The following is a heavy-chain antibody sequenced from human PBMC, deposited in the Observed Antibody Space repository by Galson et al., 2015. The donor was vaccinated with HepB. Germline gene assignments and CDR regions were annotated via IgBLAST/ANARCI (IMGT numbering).Heavy chain of an antibody. D-gene: IGHD3-3*01. J-gene: IGHJ6*02. V-gene: IGHV1-46*01. CDR2: INLSGGYT. CDR1: GYTFTSYY. Sequence: SVKVSCKASGYTFTSYYMHWVRQAPGQGLEWMGLINLSGGYTRPAQKFQGRITMMRDTSTSTVYMELSSLRSEDTAVYYCARGSSSIFGVVHYGVDVWGQGTTVTVSS. CDR3: ARGSSSIFGVVHYGVDV.